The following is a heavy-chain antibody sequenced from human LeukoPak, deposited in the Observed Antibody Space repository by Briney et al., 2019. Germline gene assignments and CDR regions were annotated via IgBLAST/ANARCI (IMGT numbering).Heavy chain of an antibody. J-gene: IGHJ4*02. CDR2: ISSSGSTI. V-gene: IGHV3-48*03. D-gene: IGHD2-15*01. CDR1: GFTFGDYA. Sequence: GGSLRLSCTASGFTFGDYAMSWVRQAPGKGLEWVSYISSSGSTIYYADSVKGRFTISRDNAKNSLYLQMNSLRAEDTAVYYCARERGRYCSGVSCYSRNHFDYWGQGTLVTVSS. CDR3: ARERGRYCSGVSCYSRNHFDY.